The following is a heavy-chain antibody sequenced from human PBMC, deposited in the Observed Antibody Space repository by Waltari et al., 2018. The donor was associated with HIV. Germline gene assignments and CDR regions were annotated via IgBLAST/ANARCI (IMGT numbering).Heavy chain of an antibody. CDR1: GCSISSSSYY. CDR3: ARHKVGANLPSDY. V-gene: IGHV4-39*01. CDR2: IYYSGST. Sequence: QLQLQESGPGLVKSSETLSLTCTVSGCSISSSSYYWGWLRQPPGKGLEWIGSIYYSGSTYYNPSLKSRVTISVDTSKNQFSLKLSSVTAADTAVYYCARHKVGANLPSDYWGQGTLVTVSS. D-gene: IGHD1-26*01. J-gene: IGHJ4*02.